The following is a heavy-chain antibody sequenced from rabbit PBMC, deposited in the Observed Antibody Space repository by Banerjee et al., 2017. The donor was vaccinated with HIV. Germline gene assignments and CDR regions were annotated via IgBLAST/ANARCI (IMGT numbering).Heavy chain of an antibody. Sequence: QLVESGGGLVTLGGSLKLSCKASGIDFSSFGISWVRQAPGKGLEWIAYIYAGSGSTYYASWVNGRFTISSDNAQNTVFLQMTSLTVADTATYFCARDFGGYDGDGVLWGQGTLVTVS. V-gene: IGHV1S7*01. D-gene: IGHD4-2*01. CDR1: GIDFSSFG. CDR3: ARDFGGYDGDGVL. CDR2: IYAGSGST. J-gene: IGHJ3*01.